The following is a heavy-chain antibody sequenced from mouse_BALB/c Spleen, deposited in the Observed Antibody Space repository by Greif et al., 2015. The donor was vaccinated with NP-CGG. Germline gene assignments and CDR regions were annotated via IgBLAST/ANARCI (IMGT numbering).Heavy chain of an antibody. Sequence: VKLKQSGAELVKPGASVKLSYTASGFNIKDTYMHWVKQRPEQGLEWIGRIDPANGNTKYDPKFQGKATVTADTSSNTAFLQLSSLTSEYTVVYYCARAITTAYWGQGTLVTVSA. D-gene: IGHD1-2*01. CDR1: GFNIKDTY. V-gene: IGHV14-3*02. J-gene: IGHJ3*01. CDR2: IDPANGNT. CDR3: ARAITTAY.